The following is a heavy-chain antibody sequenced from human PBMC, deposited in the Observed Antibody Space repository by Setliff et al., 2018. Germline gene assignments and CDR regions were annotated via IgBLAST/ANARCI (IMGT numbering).Heavy chain of an antibody. V-gene: IGHV4-61*09. Sequence: PSETLSLTCTVSGASISSGQNYWSWIRQPAGKGLEWIGHVFATGNTEYNPSLESRVTFSVDTSKNRFSLKLTSVTVADSAVYYCARDRSDGLDSFDYWGQGAQGTVSS. CDR2: VFATGNT. D-gene: IGHD6-6*01. CDR1: GASISSGQNY. CDR3: ARDRSDGLDSFDY. J-gene: IGHJ4*02.